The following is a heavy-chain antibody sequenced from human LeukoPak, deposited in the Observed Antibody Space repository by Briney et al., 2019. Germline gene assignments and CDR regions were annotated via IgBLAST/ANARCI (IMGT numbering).Heavy chain of an antibody. D-gene: IGHD3-22*01. V-gene: IGHV3-23*01. CDR2: ISGSGGST. J-gene: IGHJ4*02. Sequence: GGSLRLSCAASGFTFNNYAMSWVRQAPGKGLEWVSAISGSGGSTYYADSVKGRFTISRDNSKNTLYLQMNSLRAEDTAVYYCAKAPYYYDSSGPLDYWGQGTLVTVSS. CDR3: AKAPYYYDSSGPLDY. CDR1: GFTFNNYA.